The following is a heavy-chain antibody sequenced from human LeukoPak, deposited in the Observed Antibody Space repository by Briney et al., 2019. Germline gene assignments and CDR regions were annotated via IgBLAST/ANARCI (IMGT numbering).Heavy chain of an antibody. Sequence: GGSLRLSCAASGFTFSSYGMHWVRQAPGKGLEWVAVISYDGSNKYYADSVKGRFTISRDNSKNTLYLQMNSLRAEDTAVYYCAKPLLERYYYCSGSTPPLEDYWGQGTLVTVSS. V-gene: IGHV3-30*18. J-gene: IGHJ4*02. CDR3: AKPLLERYYYCSGSTPPLEDY. D-gene: IGHD3-10*01. CDR2: ISYDGSNK. CDR1: GFTFSSYG.